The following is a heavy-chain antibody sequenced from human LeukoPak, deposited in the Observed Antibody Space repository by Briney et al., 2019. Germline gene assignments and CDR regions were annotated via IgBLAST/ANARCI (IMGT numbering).Heavy chain of an antibody. D-gene: IGHD6-6*01. V-gene: IGHV5-51*01. Sequence: GEALKSSCQGAGYSFTSYWIGWVRQLAGKGLEGMGIIYPGDSDTRYSPSFQGQVTISADRSISTTYLQWSSLQASDTAMYYCARQGYTSSSRFDFWGQGTLVTVSS. J-gene: IGHJ4*02. CDR3: ARQGYTSSSRFDF. CDR2: IYPGDSDT. CDR1: GYSFTSYW.